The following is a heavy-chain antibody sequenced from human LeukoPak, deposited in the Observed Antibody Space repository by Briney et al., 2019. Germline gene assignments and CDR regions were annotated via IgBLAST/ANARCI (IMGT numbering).Heavy chain of an antibody. Sequence: GGSLRLSCAASGFTFSSYAMSWVRQAPGKGLEWVSVTSGSGGSTYYADSVKGRFTISRDNSKNTLYLQMNSLRAEDTAVYYCAKRDYYDSSGYLVDYWGQGTLVTVSS. D-gene: IGHD3-22*01. CDR3: AKRDYYDSSGYLVDY. V-gene: IGHV3-23*01. J-gene: IGHJ4*02. CDR2: TSGSGGST. CDR1: GFTFSSYA.